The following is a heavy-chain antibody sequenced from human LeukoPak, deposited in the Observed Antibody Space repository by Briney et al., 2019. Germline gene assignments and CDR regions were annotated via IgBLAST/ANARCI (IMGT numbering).Heavy chain of an antibody. J-gene: IGHJ6*02. V-gene: IGHV3-7*04. D-gene: IGHD3-16*01. CDR3: ARFGAPYGMDV. CDR2: IKPDGSEK. Sequence: PGGSLRLSCAASGVTFGNYMMTWVRQAPGKGLEWVANIKPDGSEKYYVDSVKGRFTISRDNAKNSLFLQMNSLRAEDTAVYYCARFGAPYGMDVWGQGTTATVSS. CDR1: GVTFGNYM.